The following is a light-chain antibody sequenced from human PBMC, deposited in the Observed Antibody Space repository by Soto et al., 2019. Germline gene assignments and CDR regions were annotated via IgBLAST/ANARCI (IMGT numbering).Light chain of an antibody. CDR2: EVS. CDR1: GSDVGSYKY. CDR3: ATWDGSLPGEV. Sequence: QSALTQPASVSGSPGQSITISCTGTGSDVGSYKYVSWYQQHPGKAPNLIIFEVSNRPSGVSDRFSGSKSGTSGTLDITGLQTGDEADYYCATWDGSLPGEVFGGGTKVTVL. J-gene: IGLJ2*01. V-gene: IGLV2-14*01.